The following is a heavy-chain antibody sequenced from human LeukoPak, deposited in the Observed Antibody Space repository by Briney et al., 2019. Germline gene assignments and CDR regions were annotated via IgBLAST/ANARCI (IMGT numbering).Heavy chain of an antibody. CDR3: ARGIDGVEQQLVVYYYYYYMDV. CDR1: GGSFSGYY. J-gene: IGHJ6*03. D-gene: IGHD6-13*01. CDR2: INHSGST. Sequence: PSETLSLTCAVYGGSFSGYYWSWIRQPPGKGLEWIGEINHSGSTNYNPSLKSRVTISVDTSKNQFSLKLSSVTAADTAVYYCARGIDGVEQQLVVYYYYYYMDVWGKGTTVTVSS. V-gene: IGHV4-34*01.